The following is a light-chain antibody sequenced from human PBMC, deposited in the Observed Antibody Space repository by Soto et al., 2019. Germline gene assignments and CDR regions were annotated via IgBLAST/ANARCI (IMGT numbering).Light chain of an antibody. Sequence: QSVLTQPASVSGSPGQSITISCTGTSSDVGGYNYVSWYQQHPGKAPKLMIYEVSNRPSGVSNRFSGSKSGNTASLTISGLQAEDEADYYCSPYTCSSSYVFGTGTKVTVL. CDR2: EVS. CDR3: SPYTCSSSYV. CDR1: SSDVGGYNY. J-gene: IGLJ1*01. V-gene: IGLV2-14*01.